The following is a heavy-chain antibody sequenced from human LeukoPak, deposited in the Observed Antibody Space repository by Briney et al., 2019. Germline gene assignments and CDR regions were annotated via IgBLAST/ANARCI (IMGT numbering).Heavy chain of an antibody. D-gene: IGHD4-23*01. CDR1: GGTFSSYA. CDR3: ARDISDYGGNSLDFDY. V-gene: IGHV1-69*04. Sequence: GASVKVSCKASGGTFSSYAISWVRQAPGQGLEWMGRIIPIFGIANYAQKFQGRVTIAADKSTSTAYMELSSLRSEDTAVCYCARDISDYGGNSLDFDYWGQGTLVTVSS. J-gene: IGHJ4*02. CDR2: IIPIFGIA.